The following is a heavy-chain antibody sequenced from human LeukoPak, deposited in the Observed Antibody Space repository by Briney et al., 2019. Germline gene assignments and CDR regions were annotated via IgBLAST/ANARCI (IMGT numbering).Heavy chain of an antibody. Sequence: GGSLRLSCAASGFPFRTYWMHWVRHAPGKGLVWVSRISSDGSSTTYADSVKGRFTISRDNPKNTLFLQMNSLRAEDTAVYYCARDLYTFDSWGQGTLVTVSS. V-gene: IGHV3-74*01. CDR1: GFPFRTYW. CDR3: ARDLYTFDS. CDR2: ISSDGSST. J-gene: IGHJ4*02.